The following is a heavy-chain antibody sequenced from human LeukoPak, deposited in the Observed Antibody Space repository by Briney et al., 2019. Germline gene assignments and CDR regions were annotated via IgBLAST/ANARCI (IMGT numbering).Heavy chain of an antibody. D-gene: IGHD3-3*01. CDR1: GYSFTSYW. CDR2: IYPGDSDT. V-gene: IGHV5-51*01. Sequence: GESLKISCKGSGYSFTSYWIGWVRQMPGKGLEWMGIIYPGDSDTRYSPSFQGQVTISADKSISTAYLQWSSLKASDTAMYYCARLYYDFWSGFISPFDPWGQGTLVTVSS. J-gene: IGHJ5*02. CDR3: ARLYYDFWSGFISPFDP.